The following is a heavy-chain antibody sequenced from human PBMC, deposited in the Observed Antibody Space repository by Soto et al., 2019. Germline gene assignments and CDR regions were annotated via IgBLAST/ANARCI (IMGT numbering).Heavy chain of an antibody. CDR1: GFTFSSYG. D-gene: IGHD3-22*01. Sequence: GGSLRLSCAASGFTFSSYGMHWVRQAPGKGLEWVAVIWYDGSNKYYADSVKGRFTISRDNSKNTLYLQMNSLRAEDTAVYYCARVMDYYDSSGLFDYWGQGTLVTVSS. J-gene: IGHJ4*02. V-gene: IGHV3-33*01. CDR2: IWYDGSNK. CDR3: ARVMDYYDSSGLFDY.